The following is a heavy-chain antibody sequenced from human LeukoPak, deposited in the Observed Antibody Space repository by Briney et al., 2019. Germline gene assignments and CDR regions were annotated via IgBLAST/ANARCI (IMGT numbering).Heavy chain of an antibody. CDR2: ISAYNGNT. V-gene: IGHV1-18*01. Sequence: ASVKVSCKASGYTFTSYGISWVRQAPGQGRASMGWISAYNGNTNYAQRLQGRVTMTTDTSTSTAYMELRSLRSGDTAVYYCAGHYDFWSGYYALDYWGQGTLVTVSS. CDR1: GYTFTSYG. D-gene: IGHD3-3*01. CDR3: AGHYDFWSGYYALDY. J-gene: IGHJ4*02.